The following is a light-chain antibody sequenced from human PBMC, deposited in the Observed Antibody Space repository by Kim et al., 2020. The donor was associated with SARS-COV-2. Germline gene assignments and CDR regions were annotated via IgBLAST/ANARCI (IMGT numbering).Light chain of an antibody. J-gene: IGLJ1*01. Sequence: GQSITISYSGKSIDIDKYNYVSWYQQDPGKAHKLMIYDVNRRPSGISNRFSGSKSDNTATLTISGLQAEDEADYYCNSYTTNNTWVFGTGTRSPS. CDR1: SIDIDKYNY. V-gene: IGLV2-14*03. CDR3: NSYTTNNTWV. CDR2: DVN.